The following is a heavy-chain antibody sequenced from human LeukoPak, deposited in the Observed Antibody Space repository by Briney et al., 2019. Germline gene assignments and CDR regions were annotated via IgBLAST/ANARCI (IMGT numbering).Heavy chain of an antibody. Sequence: GGSLRLSCVASGFTFSSYWMTWVRQAPGKGLEWVANIKTDGSQIYYVDSVKGRFTISRDNAKNSLYLQMNSLRAEDTAVYYCARDRRLKYGGNSYDAFDIWGQGTMVTVSS. D-gene: IGHD4-23*01. CDR3: ARDRRLKYGGNSYDAFDI. CDR2: IKTDGSQI. CDR1: GFTFSSYW. J-gene: IGHJ3*02. V-gene: IGHV3-7*01.